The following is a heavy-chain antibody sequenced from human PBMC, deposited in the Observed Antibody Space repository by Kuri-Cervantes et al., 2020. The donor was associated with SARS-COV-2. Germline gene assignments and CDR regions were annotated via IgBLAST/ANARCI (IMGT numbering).Heavy chain of an antibody. J-gene: IGHJ4*02. D-gene: IGHD3-22*01. V-gene: IGHV3-53*05. CDR1: GFTVSSNY. CDR3: AKDRSGYYQY. Sequence: ETLSLTCAASGFTVSSNYMSWVRQAPGKGLEWVSVIYSGGSTYYADSVKGRFTISRDNSKNTLYLQMNSLRAEDTAVYYCAKDRSGYYQYWGQGTLVTVYS. CDR2: IYSGGST.